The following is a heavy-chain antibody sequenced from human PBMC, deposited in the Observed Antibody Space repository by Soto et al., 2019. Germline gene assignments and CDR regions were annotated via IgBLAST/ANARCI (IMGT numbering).Heavy chain of an antibody. J-gene: IGHJ4*02. Sequence: GGSLRLSCAASGFTFSDHQMNWVRQAPGRGLEWVSVIYSSGTTYYGDSVKGRFTISRDNSKNTLYLQMNSLRTEDTALYYCARAGSPFHSDSTGYWGFDYWGQGTLVTVSS. CDR2: IYSSGTT. CDR1: GFTFSDHQ. V-gene: IGHV3-53*01. CDR3: ARAGSPFHSDSTGYWGFDY. D-gene: IGHD3-9*01.